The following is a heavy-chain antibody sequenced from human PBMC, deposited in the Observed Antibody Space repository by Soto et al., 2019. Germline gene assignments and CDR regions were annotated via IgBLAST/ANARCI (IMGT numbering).Heavy chain of an antibody. Sequence: PWGALRLSWSASRCPSDNVYRSWISQTKGKGLEWVGRIKSKTDGGTTDYAAPVKGRFTISRDDSKNTLYLQMNSLKTEDTAVYYCVPYLIAAAGPNWFDPWGQGTLVTVSS. V-gene: IGHV3-15*07. CDR2: IKSKTDGGTT. J-gene: IGHJ5*02. CDR1: RCPSDNVY. CDR3: VPYLIAAAGPNWFDP. D-gene: IGHD6-13*01.